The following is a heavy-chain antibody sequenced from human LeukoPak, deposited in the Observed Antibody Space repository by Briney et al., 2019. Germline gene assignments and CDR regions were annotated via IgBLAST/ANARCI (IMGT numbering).Heavy chain of an antibody. V-gene: IGHV3-30*02. D-gene: IGHD2-2*01. CDR1: GFSFSNYG. CDR2: IRYDATIK. J-gene: IGHJ4*02. Sequence: GGSLRLSCSTSGFSFSNYGMHWVGQAPGKGLEWVSFIRYDATIKSYADSVKGRFTISRDNSKNTLYLQMNSLRAEDTAVYYCAKGFYIVEVPAAHPYFDYWGQGTLVTVSS. CDR3: AKGFYIVEVPAAHPYFDY.